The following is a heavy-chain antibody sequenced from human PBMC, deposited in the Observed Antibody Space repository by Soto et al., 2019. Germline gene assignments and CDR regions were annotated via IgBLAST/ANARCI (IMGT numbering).Heavy chain of an antibody. D-gene: IGHD3-10*01. CDR2: IYYSGST. CDR3: ARHRNYYGSGSPPDYYYYYYMDV. V-gene: IGHV4-39*01. CDR1: GGSISSSSYY. J-gene: IGHJ6*03. Sequence: SETLSLTCTVSGGSISSSSYYWGWIRQPPGKGLEWIGSIYYSGSTYYNPSLKSRVTISVDTSKNQFSLKLSSVTAADTAVYYCARHRNYYGSGSPPDYYYYYYMDVWGKGTTVTVSS.